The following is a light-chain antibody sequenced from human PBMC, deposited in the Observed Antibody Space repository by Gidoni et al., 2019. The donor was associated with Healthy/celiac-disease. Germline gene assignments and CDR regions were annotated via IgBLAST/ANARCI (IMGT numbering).Light chain of an antibody. Sequence: DIQTTQSPSSLSASVGDRVTITCQASQDISNYLNWYQQKPGKAPKLLIYDASNLETGVPSRFSGSGSGTDFTFTISSLQPEDIATYYCQQYDNPITFGQGTRLEIK. CDR1: QDISNY. CDR2: DAS. J-gene: IGKJ5*01. V-gene: IGKV1-33*01. CDR3: QQYDNPIT.